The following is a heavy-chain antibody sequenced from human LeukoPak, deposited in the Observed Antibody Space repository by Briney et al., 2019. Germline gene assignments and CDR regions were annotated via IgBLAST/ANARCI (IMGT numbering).Heavy chain of an antibody. D-gene: IGHD1-26*01. V-gene: IGHV4-4*02. CDR2: LSLAGQT. J-gene: IGHJ4*02. CDR1: GGSISGTNW. Sequence: SGTLSLTCGVSGGSISGTNWWSWVRQPPGQGLEWIGELSLAGQTNYNPSLNGRVTMSLDKSSNQLSLHLTSVTAADTATYFCSRESGPFCPFGYWGQGALVIVSS. CDR3: SRESGPFCPFGY.